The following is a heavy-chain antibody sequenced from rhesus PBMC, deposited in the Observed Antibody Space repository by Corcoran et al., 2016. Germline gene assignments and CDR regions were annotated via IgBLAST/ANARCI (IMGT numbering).Heavy chain of an antibody. J-gene: IGHJ4*01. Sequence: EGQLVESGGGLVQPGGSLRLSCAASGFTFSDYYMNWVRQAPGKGPEWVGVIKNKANGGTAKYAAFVKGRFTNSRDDSKSIASLQMNSLKTEDTAVYYCARRIAAASFDYWGQGVLVTVSS. CDR3: ARRIAAASFDY. CDR1: GFTFSDYY. CDR2: IKNKANGGTA. D-gene: IGHD6-25*01. V-gene: IGHV3S22*01.